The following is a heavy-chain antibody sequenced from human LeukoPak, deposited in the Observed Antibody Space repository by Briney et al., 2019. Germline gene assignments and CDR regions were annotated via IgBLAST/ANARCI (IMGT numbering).Heavy chain of an antibody. Sequence: PSETLSLTCTVSGGSISSSSYYWGWIRQPPGKGLEWIGSIYYSGSTYYNPSLKSRVTISVDTSKNQFPLKLSSVTAADTAVYYCARRGFTYYYDSSGYYYGYYFDYWGQGTLVTVSS. D-gene: IGHD3-22*01. CDR2: IYYSGST. CDR1: GGSISSSSYY. J-gene: IGHJ4*02. CDR3: ARRGFTYYYDSSGYYYGYYFDY. V-gene: IGHV4-39*01.